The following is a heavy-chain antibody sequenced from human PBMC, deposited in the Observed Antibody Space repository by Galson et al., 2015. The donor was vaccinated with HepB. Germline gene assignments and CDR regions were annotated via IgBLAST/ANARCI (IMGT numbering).Heavy chain of an antibody. CDR2: INAGNGNT. D-gene: IGHD4-17*01. V-gene: IGHV1-3*01. CDR1: GYTFTSYA. Sequence: SVKVSCKASGYTFTSYAMHWVRQAPGQRLEWMGWINAGNGNTKYSQKFQGRVTITRDTSASTAYMELSSLRSEDTAVYYCARDRPDYGDYGDQGWFDPWGQGTLVTVSS. CDR3: ARDRPDYGDYGDQGWFDP. J-gene: IGHJ5*02.